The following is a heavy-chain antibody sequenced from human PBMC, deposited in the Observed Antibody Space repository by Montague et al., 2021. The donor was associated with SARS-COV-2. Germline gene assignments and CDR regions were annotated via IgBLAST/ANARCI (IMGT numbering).Heavy chain of an antibody. CDR3: ARVRYYGSGTSLGMDV. CDR2: INHSGST. J-gene: IGHJ6*02. D-gene: IGHD3-10*01. Sequence: SETLSLTCAVYGGSFSGYYWSWIRLPPGKGLELIGEINHSGSTNYNPSLKRRVTISVDTTKNQFSLKLSSVTAADTAVYYCARVRYYGSGTSLGMDVWGQGTTVTVSS. V-gene: IGHV4-34*01. CDR1: GGSFSGYY.